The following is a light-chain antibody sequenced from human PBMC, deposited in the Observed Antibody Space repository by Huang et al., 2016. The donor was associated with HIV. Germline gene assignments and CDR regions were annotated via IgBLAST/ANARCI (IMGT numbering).Light chain of an antibody. CDR2: DTS. V-gene: IGKV3-11*01. Sequence: IVLTQSPATLSWYPGERVTLSCRASQSVGNYIAWYQQHPCQSPKLLIYDTSNMATGTPGRFSGSGSGTDFTLTISSLQSEDFAVYYCQQRSSGVTFGGGTKVQVK. CDR3: QQRSSGVT. CDR1: QSVGNY. J-gene: IGKJ4*01.